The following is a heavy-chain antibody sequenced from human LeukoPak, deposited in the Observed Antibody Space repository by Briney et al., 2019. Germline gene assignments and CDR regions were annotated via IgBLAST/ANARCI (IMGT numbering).Heavy chain of an antibody. CDR3: AKDRGFYNYDYGMDV. CDR1: GFTFNSYA. D-gene: IGHD3-10*01. CDR2: ISYDGNNK. Sequence: GGSLRLSCAASGFTFNSYAMHWVRQAPGKGLEWVAVISYDGNNKYYADSVKGRFTISRDNSKNTLYLQMNSLKTEDTAVYYGAKDRGFYNYDYGMDVWGQGTTVTVSS. J-gene: IGHJ6*02. V-gene: IGHV3-30*18.